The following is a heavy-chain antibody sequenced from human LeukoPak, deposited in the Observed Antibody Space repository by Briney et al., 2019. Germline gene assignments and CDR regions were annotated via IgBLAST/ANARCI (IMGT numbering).Heavy chain of an antibody. D-gene: IGHD3-10*01. CDR1: GYIFTSYD. Sequence: ASVKVSCKASGYIFTSYDINWVRQATGQGLEWMGWMNPNSGNTGYAQKFQGRVTMTRNTSISTAHMELSSLRSEDTAVYYCATEHTYDYGSGSHGDYWGQGTLVTVSS. J-gene: IGHJ4*02. CDR3: ATEHTYDYGSGSHGDY. V-gene: IGHV1-8*01. CDR2: MNPNSGNT.